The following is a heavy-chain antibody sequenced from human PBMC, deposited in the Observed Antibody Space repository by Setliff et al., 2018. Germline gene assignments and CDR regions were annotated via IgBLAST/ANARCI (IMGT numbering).Heavy chain of an antibody. D-gene: IGHD5-18*01. CDR1: GGSISSSSYY. Sequence: SETLSLTCTVSGGSISSSSYYWGWIRQPPGKGLEWIGSIYYSGSTYYNPSLKSRVTISVDTSKNQFSLKLSSVTAADTAVNYCARQGGRRTGLAMAIRYYYYYMDVWGKGTTVTVSS. J-gene: IGHJ6*03. CDR3: ARQGGRRTGLAMAIRYYYYYMDV. V-gene: IGHV4-39*01. CDR2: IYYSGST.